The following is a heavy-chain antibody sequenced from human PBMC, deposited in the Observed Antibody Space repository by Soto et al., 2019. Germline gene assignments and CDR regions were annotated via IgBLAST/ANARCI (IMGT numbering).Heavy chain of an antibody. J-gene: IGHJ4*02. D-gene: IGHD2-21*02. Sequence: QVQLVESGGGVVQPGRSLRLSCAASGFTFSSYAMHWVRQAPGKGLEWVAVISYDGSNKYYADSVKGRFPISRDNSKNTLYRQRDSLRAEDTAVYYCARGGGGLIVVVTAIIYWGQGTLVTVSS. CDR3: ARGGGGLIVVVTAIIY. CDR1: GFTFSSYA. V-gene: IGHV3-30-3*01. CDR2: ISYDGSNK.